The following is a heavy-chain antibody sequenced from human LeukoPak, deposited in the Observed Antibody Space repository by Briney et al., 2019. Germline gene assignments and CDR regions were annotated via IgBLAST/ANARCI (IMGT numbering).Heavy chain of an antibody. CDR1: GYSFTSYW. J-gene: IGHJ5*02. V-gene: IGHV5-51*01. D-gene: IGHD6-13*01. CDR2: FYPGDSDT. Sequence: GESLKISCKGSGYSFTSYWIAWVRQMPGKGLEWMGIFYPGDSDTRYSPSFQGQVTISADKSISTAYLQWSSLKASDTAMYYCARVSSSSPGENWFDPWGQGTLVTVSS. CDR3: ARVSSSSPGENWFDP.